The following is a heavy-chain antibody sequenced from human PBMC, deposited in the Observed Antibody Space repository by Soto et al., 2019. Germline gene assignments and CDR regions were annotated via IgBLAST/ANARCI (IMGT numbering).Heavy chain of an antibody. CDR3: ARALLHTLVVPDFDY. V-gene: IGHV1-18*01. D-gene: IGHD2-8*02. Sequence: QVLLVQSGAEVKKPGASLKVSCKASGYTFLTYGLTWVRQAPGEGLEWMGWISSYKGITNYARQFQGRVTMTADTSTNTGYMELRDLRSDDTAVYFCARALLHTLVVPDFDYWGQGTLATVSS. CDR1: GYTFLTYG. CDR2: ISSYKGIT. J-gene: IGHJ4*02.